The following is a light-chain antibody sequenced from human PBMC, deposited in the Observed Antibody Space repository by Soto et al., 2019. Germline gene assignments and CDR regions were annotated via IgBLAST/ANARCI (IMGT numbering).Light chain of an antibody. V-gene: IGKV3-11*01. CDR2: DAS. CDR1: QGISNY. J-gene: IGKJ3*01. Sequence: EFVLTQSPATLSLSPGERATLSCRASQGISNYLAWYQQKPGQAPRLLIYDASNRATGIPARFSGSGSGTDFTLIISSLEPEDSAVYYCQQRINWPPTFGPGTKVDIK. CDR3: QQRINWPPT.